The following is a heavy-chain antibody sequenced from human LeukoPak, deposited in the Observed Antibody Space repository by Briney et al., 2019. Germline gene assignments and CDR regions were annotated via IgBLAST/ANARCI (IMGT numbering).Heavy chain of an antibody. CDR2: IRSKAYGGTT. CDR1: GFTFGDYA. Sequence: GGSLRLSCTASGFTFGDYAMSWVRQAPGKGLEWVGFIRSKAYGGTTEYAASVKGRFTISRDDSKIIAYLQMNSLKTEDTAVYYCTREYDFWSGYSYFDYWGQGTLVTVSS. V-gene: IGHV3-49*04. D-gene: IGHD3-3*01. CDR3: TREYDFWSGYSYFDY. J-gene: IGHJ4*02.